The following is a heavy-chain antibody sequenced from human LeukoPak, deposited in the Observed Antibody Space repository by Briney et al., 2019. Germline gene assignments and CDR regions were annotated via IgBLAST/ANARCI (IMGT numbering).Heavy chain of an antibody. D-gene: IGHD3-16*01. J-gene: IGHJ4*02. CDR3: ARDVPSAWGTLNY. V-gene: IGHV3-48*03. Sequence: PGGSLRLSCAASGFTFDNHEMNWVRQAPGKGLEWISYISSVSSTIYYADSVKGRFTISRDNVKNTLYLQMNSLRIEDTAVYYCARDVPSAWGTLNYWGQGTLVTVSS. CDR2: ISSVSSTI. CDR1: GFTFDNHE.